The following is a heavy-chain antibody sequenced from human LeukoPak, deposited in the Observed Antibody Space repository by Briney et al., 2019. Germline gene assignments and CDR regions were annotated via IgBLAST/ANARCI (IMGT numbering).Heavy chain of an antibody. CDR2: IYYSGST. J-gene: IGHJ3*02. D-gene: IGHD3-22*01. CDR1: GGSISSSSYY. V-gene: IGHV4-39*07. Sequence: SETLSLTCTVSGGSISSSSYYWGWIRQPPGKGLEWIGSIYYSGSTYYNPSLKSRVTISVDTSKNQFSLKLSSVTAADTAVYFCARGPYSDDSSGAFDIWGQGTMVTVSS. CDR3: ARGPYSDDSSGAFDI.